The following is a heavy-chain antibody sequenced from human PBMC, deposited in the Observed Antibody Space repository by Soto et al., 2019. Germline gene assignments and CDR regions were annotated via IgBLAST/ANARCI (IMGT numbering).Heavy chain of an antibody. CDR2: INHSGST. CDR3: ARLTTVTTNYYYGMDV. J-gene: IGHJ6*02. CDR1: GGSFSGYY. D-gene: IGHD4-17*01. V-gene: IGHV4-34*01. Sequence: SSETLSLTCAVYGGSFSGYYWSWIRQPPGKGLEWIGEINHSGSTNYNPTLKSRVTISVDTSRNQFSLKLSSVTAADTAVYYCARLTTVTTNYYYGMDVWGQGTTVTVSS.